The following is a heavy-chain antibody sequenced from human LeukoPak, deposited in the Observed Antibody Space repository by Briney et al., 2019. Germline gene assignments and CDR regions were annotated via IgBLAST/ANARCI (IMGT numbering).Heavy chain of an antibody. CDR1: GFTFSGSA. V-gene: IGHV3-73*01. J-gene: IGHJ5*02. CDR2: IRSKANSYAT. Sequence: PGGSLKLSCAASGFTFSGSAMHWVRQASGKGLEWVGRIRSKANSYATAYAASVKGRFTISRDDSKNTAYLQMNSLKTEDTAVYYCTRPQATYNWLDPWGQGTLVTVSS. CDR3: TRPQATYNWLDP.